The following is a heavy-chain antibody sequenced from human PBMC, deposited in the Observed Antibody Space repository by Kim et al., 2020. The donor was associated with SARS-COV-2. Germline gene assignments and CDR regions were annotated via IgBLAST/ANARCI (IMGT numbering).Heavy chain of an antibody. CDR2: IKQDGSET. V-gene: IGHV3-7*01. CDR1: GFTFSSFW. D-gene: IGHD3-10*01. CDR3: ARARYITMVRGLTPYYFDY. Sequence: GGSLRLSCAASGFTFSSFWMSWVRQAPGKGLEWVANIKQDGSETYYVDSVKGRFTISRDNAKNSLYLQMNSLRAEDTAVYYCARARYITMVRGLTPYYFDYWGQGTLVTVSS. J-gene: IGHJ4*02.